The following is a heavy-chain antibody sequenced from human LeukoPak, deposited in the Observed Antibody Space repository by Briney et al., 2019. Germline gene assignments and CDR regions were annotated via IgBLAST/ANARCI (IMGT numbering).Heavy chain of an antibody. CDR3: ARTTMVRGTYYMDV. Sequence: SETLSLTCTVSGGSISSYYWSWLRQPPGKGLEWIGCIYYSGYTNYKSSLKSRVTISVDTSKNQFSLKLSSVTAADTAVYYCARTTMVRGTYYMDVWGKGTTVTVSS. V-gene: IGHV4-59*01. CDR2: IYYSGYT. D-gene: IGHD3-10*01. CDR1: GGSISSYY. J-gene: IGHJ6*03.